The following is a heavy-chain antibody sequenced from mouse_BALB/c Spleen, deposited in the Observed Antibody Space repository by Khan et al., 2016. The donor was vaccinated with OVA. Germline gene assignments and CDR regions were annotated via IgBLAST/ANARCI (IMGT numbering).Heavy chain of an antibody. CDR1: GFTFSSFG. V-gene: IGHV5-6*01. D-gene: IGHD2-5*01. CDR2: ISSGGSYT. CDR3: ARQYSNSFFEY. J-gene: IGHJ2*01. Sequence: VELVESGGDLVKPGGSLKLSCAASGFTFSSFGMSWIRQTPDKRLEWVATISSGGSYTYYPDSVKGRFTISRDNAKNTLYLQMSSLKSEDTAMYYCARQYSNSFFEYWGQGTTLTVSS.